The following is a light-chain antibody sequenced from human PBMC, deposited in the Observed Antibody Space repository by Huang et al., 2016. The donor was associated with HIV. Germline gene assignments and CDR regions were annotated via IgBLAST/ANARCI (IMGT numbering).Light chain of an antibody. V-gene: IGKV3-15*01. J-gene: IGKJ2*01. CDR2: GAS. CDR1: QSVSSN. CDR3: QQYNNWPPMYT. Sequence: EIVMTQSPATLSVSPGERATLSCRASQSVSSNLAWYQQTPGQAPRLLIYGASTRATGIPARFSALGSGTEFTLTISSLQSEDFAVYYCQQYNNWPPMYTFGQGTNLEIK.